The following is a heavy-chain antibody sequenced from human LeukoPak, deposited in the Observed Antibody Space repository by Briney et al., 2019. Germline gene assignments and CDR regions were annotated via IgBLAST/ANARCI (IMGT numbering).Heavy chain of an antibody. J-gene: IGHJ4*02. V-gene: IGHV3-23*01. Sequence: GGSLRLSCAASGFTFSSYAMSWVRQAPGKGLEWVSAFSGSGGDTYYADSVKGRFTISRDNSKNTLYLQLNSLRAEDTAVYYCAKSGYHRFYHWGQGTLVTGSS. CDR3: AKSGYHRFYH. CDR1: GFTFSSYA. D-gene: IGHD5-12*01. CDR2: FSGSGGDT.